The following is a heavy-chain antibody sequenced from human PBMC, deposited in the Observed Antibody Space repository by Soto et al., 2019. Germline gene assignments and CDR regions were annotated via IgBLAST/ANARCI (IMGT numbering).Heavy chain of an antibody. D-gene: IGHD6-19*01. CDR1: GFTFSSYA. J-gene: IGHJ6*02. V-gene: IGHV3-23*01. Sequence: EVQLLESGGGLVQPGGSLRLSCAASGFTFSSYAVSWVRQAPGKGLEWVSGLSGGGGSTYYADSVRGRFTISRDNSKNTLYLQMNSLRAEDTAVYYCAKGSAVAGTSLYYYYGLDVWGQGTTVTVSS. CDR3: AKGSAVAGTSLYYYYGLDV. CDR2: LSGGGGST.